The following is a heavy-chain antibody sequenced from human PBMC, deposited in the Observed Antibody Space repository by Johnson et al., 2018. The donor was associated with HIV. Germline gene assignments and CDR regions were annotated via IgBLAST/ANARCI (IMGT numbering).Heavy chain of an antibody. D-gene: IGHD6-13*01. V-gene: IGHV3-23*04. Sequence: MLLVESGGGVVQPGRSLRLSCAASGFTFSSYAMHWVRQAPGKGLEWVSAISGSGGSTYYADSVKGRFTISRDNSKNTLYLQMNSLRAEDTAVYYCALKQLVTMDDAFDIWGQGTMVTVSS. CDR3: ALKQLVTMDDAFDI. J-gene: IGHJ3*02. CDR1: GFTFSSYA. CDR2: ISGSGGST.